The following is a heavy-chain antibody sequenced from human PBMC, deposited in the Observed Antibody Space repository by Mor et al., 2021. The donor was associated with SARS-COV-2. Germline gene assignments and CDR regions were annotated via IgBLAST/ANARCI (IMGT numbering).Heavy chain of an antibody. D-gene: IGHD2-21*02. V-gene: IGHV1-46*01. Sequence: SYAQKFEGIFTMTRDTSTSTVYMEVSSLRSEDTAVYYCDGGDGYSFDYWGQGTLVTVSS. J-gene: IGHJ4*02. CDR3: DGGDGYSFDY.